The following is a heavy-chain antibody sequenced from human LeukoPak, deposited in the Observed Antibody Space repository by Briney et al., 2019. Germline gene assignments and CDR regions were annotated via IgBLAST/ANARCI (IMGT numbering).Heavy chain of an antibody. V-gene: IGHV1-69*04. CDR2: IIPILGIA. CDR1: GGTFSSYA. Sequence: SVKVSCKASGGTFSSYAISWVRQAPGQGLEWMGRIIPILGIANYAQKFQDRVTITADKSTSTAYMELSSLRSEDTAVYYCARAGLNYYYYGMDVWGQGTTVTVSS. J-gene: IGHJ6*02. CDR3: ARAGLNYYYYGMDV.